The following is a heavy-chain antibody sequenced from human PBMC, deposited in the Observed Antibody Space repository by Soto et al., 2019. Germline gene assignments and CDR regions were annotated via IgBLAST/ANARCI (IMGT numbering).Heavy chain of an antibody. CDR3: ARDSDSSGYRLAYDAFDI. CDR1: GFTFSSYA. CDR2: ISYDGSNK. V-gene: IGHV3-30-3*01. Sequence: SLRLSCAASGFTFSSYAMHWVRQAPGKGLEWVAVISYDGSNKYYADSVKGRFTISRDNSKNTLYLQMNSLRAEDTAVYYYARDSDSSGYRLAYDAFDIWGQGTMVTVSS. D-gene: IGHD3-22*01. J-gene: IGHJ3*02.